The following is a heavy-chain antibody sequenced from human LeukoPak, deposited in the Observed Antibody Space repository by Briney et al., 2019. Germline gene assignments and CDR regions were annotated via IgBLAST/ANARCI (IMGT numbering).Heavy chain of an antibody. Sequence: SETLSLTCAVYGGSFSGYYWSWIRQPPGKGLEWIGSIYYSGSTYYNPSLKSRVTISVDTSKNQFSLKLSSVTAADTAVYYCARDLYYYDSSGYYESPDYFDYWGQGTLVTVSS. CDR3: ARDLYYYDSSGYYESPDYFDY. J-gene: IGHJ4*02. D-gene: IGHD3-22*01. V-gene: IGHV4-34*01. CDR2: IYYSGST. CDR1: GGSFSGYY.